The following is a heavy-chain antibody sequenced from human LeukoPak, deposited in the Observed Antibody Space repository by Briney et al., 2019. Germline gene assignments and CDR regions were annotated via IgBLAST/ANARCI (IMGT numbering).Heavy chain of an antibody. V-gene: IGHV3-21*01. J-gene: IGHJ6*04. CDR1: RFTFSAYR. Sequence: PGGPLRLFCEASRFTFSAYRMQCLRQAPGEGLEWVSSISSSSTYIYYVDSVQGRFTISRDNAKNSLYLQINSLRAEDTAVYYCARDSKLYCSSTSCYMDVWGKGTTVTVSS. CDR3: ARDSKLYCSSTSCYMDV. CDR2: ISSSSTYI. D-gene: IGHD2-2*01.